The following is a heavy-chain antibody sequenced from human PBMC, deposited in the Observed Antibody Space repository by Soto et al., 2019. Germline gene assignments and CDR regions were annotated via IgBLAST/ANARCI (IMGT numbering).Heavy chain of an antibody. CDR1: GVSFSGYY. D-gene: IGHD3-3*01. J-gene: IGHJ6*02. CDR2: INHSGST. V-gene: IGHV4-34*01. Sequence: SETLSVTCAVYGVSFSGYYWSWIRQPPGKGLEWIGEINHSGSTNYNPSLKSRVTISVDTSKNQFSLKLSSVTAADTAVYYCVRVKIFGVVNHYYYYGMDVWGQGTTVTVSS. CDR3: VRVKIFGVVNHYYYYGMDV.